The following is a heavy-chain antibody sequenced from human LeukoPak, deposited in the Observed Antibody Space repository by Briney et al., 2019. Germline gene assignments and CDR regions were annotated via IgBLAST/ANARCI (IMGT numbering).Heavy chain of an antibody. D-gene: IGHD3-22*01. V-gene: IGHV4-59*01. CDR1: GGSISSYY. J-gene: IGHJ3*02. CDR2: IYYSGST. CDR3: ARGEYYDSSGPDAFDI. Sequence: PLETLSLTCTVSGGSISSYYWSWIRQPPGKGLEWIGYIYYSGSTNYNPSLKSRVTISVDTSKNQFSLKLSSVTAADTAVYYCARGEYYDSSGPDAFDIWGQGTMVTVSS.